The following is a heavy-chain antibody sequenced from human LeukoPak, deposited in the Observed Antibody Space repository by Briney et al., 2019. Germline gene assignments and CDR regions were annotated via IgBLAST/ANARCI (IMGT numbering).Heavy chain of an antibody. Sequence: PGGSLTLSCAASGFTFDDYAMHWLRQAPGKGLEWVSGISWNSGSIGYADSVKGRFTISRDNAKNSLYLQRTSLRAEDTALYYCAKGYCSGGSGALPGWFDPWGQGTLVTVSP. V-gene: IGHV3-9*01. D-gene: IGHD2-15*01. CDR3: AKGYCSGGSGALPGWFDP. CDR1: GFTFDDYA. CDR2: ISWNSGSI. J-gene: IGHJ5*02.